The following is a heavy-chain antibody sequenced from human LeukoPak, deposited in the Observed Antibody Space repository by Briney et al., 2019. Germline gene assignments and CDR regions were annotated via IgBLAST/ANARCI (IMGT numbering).Heavy chain of an antibody. V-gene: IGHV4-34*01. J-gene: IGHJ4*02. D-gene: IGHD5-24*01. Sequence: SETLSLTCAVYGGSFSGYYWSWIRQPPGKGLEWIGEINHSGSTNYNPSLKSRVTISVDTSKNQFSLKLSSVTAADTAVYYCARDRSGDGYNNDYWGQGTLVTVSS. CDR2: INHSGST. CDR1: GGSFSGYY. CDR3: ARDRSGDGYNNDY.